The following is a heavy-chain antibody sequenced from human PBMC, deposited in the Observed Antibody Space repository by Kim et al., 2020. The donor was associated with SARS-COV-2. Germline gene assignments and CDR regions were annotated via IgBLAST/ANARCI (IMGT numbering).Heavy chain of an antibody. CDR3: VRDHPDSSGWSRFDH. CDR1: GDSVSSNSAA. V-gene: IGHV6-1*01. J-gene: IGHJ4*02. CDR2: TYYRSKWYN. D-gene: IGHD6-19*01. Sequence: SQTLSLTCAISGDSVSSNSAAWNWIRQSPSRGLEWLGRTYYRSKWYNDYAVSVKSRITINPDTSKNHFSLQLSSVTPEDTAVYYCVRDHPDSSGWSRFDHWGQGALVTVSS.